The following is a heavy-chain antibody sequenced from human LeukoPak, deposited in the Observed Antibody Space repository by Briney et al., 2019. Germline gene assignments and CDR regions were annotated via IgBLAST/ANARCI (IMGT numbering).Heavy chain of an antibody. V-gene: IGHV3-9*01. J-gene: IGHJ4*02. D-gene: IGHD1-26*01. CDR1: GFTFDDYA. CDR2: INWNSGSI. Sequence: GRSLRLSCAASGFTFDDYAMHWVRQAPGKGLEWVSGINWNSGSIGYADSVKGRFTISRDNAKNSLYLQMNSLRAEDTALYYCAKCVGRYSGSYYTRWGQGTLVTASS. CDR3: AKCVGRYSGSYYTR.